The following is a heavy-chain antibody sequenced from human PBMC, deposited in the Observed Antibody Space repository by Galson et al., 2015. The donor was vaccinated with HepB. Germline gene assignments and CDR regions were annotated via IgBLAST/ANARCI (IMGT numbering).Heavy chain of an antibody. Sequence: SLRLSCAASGFILSNHLMHWVRQVAGKGLVWVSGIKSDGSSAYAEYVKGRFTISRDNAKNILYLQMNSLRGEHTAVYYCARGTAIGATVKGLFQPWGQATLVTVSS. D-gene: IGHD6-13*01. CDR2: IKSDGSSA. V-gene: IGHV3-74*01. CDR3: ARGTAIGATVKGLFQP. CDR1: GFILSNHL. J-gene: IGHJ1*01.